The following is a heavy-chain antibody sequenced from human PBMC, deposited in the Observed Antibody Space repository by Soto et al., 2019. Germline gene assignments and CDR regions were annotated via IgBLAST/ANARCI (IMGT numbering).Heavy chain of an antibody. D-gene: IGHD3-3*01. CDR1: GFTFGDYW. CDR2: MKKDGSEK. J-gene: IGHJ4*02. Sequence: PGGSLRLSCAASGFTFGDYWMSWVRQPPGKGLERVAHMKKDGSEKYYVDSVKGRFTVSRDNTKNSLYLQMNSLRAEDTAVYYCAKLGSGYYTGLYFDYWGPGTLVTAPQ. CDR3: AKLGSGYYTGLYFDY. V-gene: IGHV3-7*03.